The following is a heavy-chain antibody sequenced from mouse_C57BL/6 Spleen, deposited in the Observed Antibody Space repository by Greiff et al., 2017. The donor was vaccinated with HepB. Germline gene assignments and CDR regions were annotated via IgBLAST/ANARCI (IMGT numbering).Heavy chain of an antibody. CDR1: GFTFSDYG. CDR2: VSSGSSTI. CDR3: ARGGTTVVAPNYYAMDY. Sequence: EVQLVESGGGLVKPGGSLKLSCAASGFTFSDYGMHWVRQAPEKGLEWVAYVSSGSSTIYYADTVKGRFTISRDNAKNTLFLQMTSLRSEDTAMYYCARGGTTVVAPNYYAMDYWGQGTSVTVSS. J-gene: IGHJ4*01. D-gene: IGHD1-1*01. V-gene: IGHV5-17*01.